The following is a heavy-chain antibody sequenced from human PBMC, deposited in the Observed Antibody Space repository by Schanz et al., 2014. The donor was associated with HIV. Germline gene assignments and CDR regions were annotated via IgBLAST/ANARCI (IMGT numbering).Heavy chain of an antibody. D-gene: IGHD1-26*01. CDR2: ISGRGAVT. J-gene: IGHJ5*01. Sequence: QVRLVESGGGSVKPGGSLRLSCAASGFTFSDYYMMWIRQAPGQGLECLSYISGRGAVTYYIDSVRGRFNISRDNAKNSLYLQMNSLIPEDTAVYYCARDRKSGNYDGGFDSWGQGTLVTVSS. V-gene: IGHV3-11*01. CDR3: ARDRKSGNYDGGFDS. CDR1: GFTFSDYY.